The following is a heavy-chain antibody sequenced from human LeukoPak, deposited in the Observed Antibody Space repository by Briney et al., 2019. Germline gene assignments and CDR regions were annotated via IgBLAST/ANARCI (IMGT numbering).Heavy chain of an antibody. CDR1: GGSMTSYY. J-gene: IGHJ3*02. Sequence: SETLSLTCTVSGGSMTSYYWSWIRQPAGKGLEWIGRIYTSGSTKYNPSLKSRVTMSVDTSKNQFSLKLTSVTAADTAVYYCARDRAESDAFDIWGQGTRVTVSS. CDR3: ARDRAESDAFDI. V-gene: IGHV4-4*07. CDR2: IYTSGST.